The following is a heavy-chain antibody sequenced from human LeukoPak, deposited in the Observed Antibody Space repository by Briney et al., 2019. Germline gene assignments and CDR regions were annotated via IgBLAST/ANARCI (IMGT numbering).Heavy chain of an antibody. J-gene: IGHJ4*02. Sequence: PSETLSLTCTVSGGSISSYYWSWIRQPPGKGLEWIGFFYYSGSTSYNPSLKSRVTISVDTSKNQFSLKLSSVTAADTAVYYCARGSRRDGYNPFDYWGQGTLVTVSS. D-gene: IGHD5-24*01. V-gene: IGHV4-59*01. CDR1: GGSISSYY. CDR3: ARGSRRDGYNPFDY. CDR2: FYYSGST.